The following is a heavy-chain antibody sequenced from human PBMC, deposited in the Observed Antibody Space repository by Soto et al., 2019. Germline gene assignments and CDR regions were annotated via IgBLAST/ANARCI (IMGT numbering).Heavy chain of an antibody. CDR3: ARSVGPAAPFDY. CDR1: GGSISSGGYS. CDR2: IYHSGST. V-gene: IGHV4-30-2*01. J-gene: IGHJ4*02. Sequence: QLQLQESGSGLVKPSQTLSLTCAVSGGSISSGGYSWSWIRQPPGKGLEWIGYIYHSGSTYYNPSLKSRVTISVDRSTNQFSLKLSSVTAADTAGYYCARSVGPAAPFDYWGQGTLVTVSS. D-gene: IGHD2-2*01.